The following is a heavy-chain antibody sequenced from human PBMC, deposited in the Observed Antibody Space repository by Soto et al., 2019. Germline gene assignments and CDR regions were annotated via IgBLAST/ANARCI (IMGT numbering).Heavy chain of an antibody. CDR2: IYYSGST. D-gene: IGHD3-10*01. CDR1: GGSISSSGYY. CDR3: ARLSWLVGELSFDY. Sequence: PSETLSLTCTVSGGSISSSGYYWGWIRQPPGKGLEWIGSIYYSGSTYYNPSLKSRVTISVDTSKNQFSLKLSSVTAADTAVYYCARLSWLVGELSFDYWGQGTLVTVSS. J-gene: IGHJ4*02. V-gene: IGHV4-39*01.